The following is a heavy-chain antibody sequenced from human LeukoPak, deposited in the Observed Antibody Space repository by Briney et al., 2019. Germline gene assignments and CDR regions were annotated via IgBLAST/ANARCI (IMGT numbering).Heavy chain of an antibody. D-gene: IGHD3-10*01. CDR1: GFIFSTYG. CDR3: AKVSGTGGFDY. J-gene: IGHJ4*02. CDR2: FSGSGGST. V-gene: IGHV3-23*01. Sequence: GGFLRLSCEASGFIFSTYGMSWVRQAPGKGLEWVSAFSGSGGSTYYADSVKGRFTISRDNSKNTLYLQMNSLRAEDTAVYYCAKVSGTGGFDYWGQGTLVTVSS.